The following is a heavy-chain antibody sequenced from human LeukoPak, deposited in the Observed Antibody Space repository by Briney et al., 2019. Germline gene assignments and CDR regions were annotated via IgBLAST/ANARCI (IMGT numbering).Heavy chain of an antibody. CDR3: AKDRSCTNDICHGDFDY. J-gene: IGHJ4*02. CDR2: ISGSGGST. CDR1: GFTFSSYA. V-gene: IGHV3-23*01. D-gene: IGHD2-8*01. Sequence: GGSLRLSCAASGFTFSSYAVSWVRQAPGKGLEWVSSISGSGGSTYSADSVKSRFTISRDNSKNTLYLQMNSLRAEDTALYYCAKDRSCTNDICHGDFDYWGQGTLVTVSS.